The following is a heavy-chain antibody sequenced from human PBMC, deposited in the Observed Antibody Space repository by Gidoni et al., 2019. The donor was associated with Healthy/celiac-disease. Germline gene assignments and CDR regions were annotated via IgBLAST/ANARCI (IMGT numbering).Heavy chain of an antibody. Sequence: VQLQASGPGLVKPSETLSLTCTVSGASISSYYWSWIRQPPGQGLEWIGYIYDSGSTNYNPSLKSRVTISVDTSKNQFSLKLSSVTAADTAVYYCARGDYVWGSYRTPDWYFDLWGRGTLVTVSS. CDR2: IYDSGST. D-gene: IGHD3-16*02. CDR3: ARGDYVWGSYRTPDWYFDL. CDR1: GASISSYY. V-gene: IGHV4-59*01. J-gene: IGHJ2*01.